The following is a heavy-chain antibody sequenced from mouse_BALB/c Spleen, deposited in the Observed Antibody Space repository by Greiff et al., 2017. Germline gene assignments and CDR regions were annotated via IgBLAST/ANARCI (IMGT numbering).Heavy chain of an antibody. CDR1: GFNIKDTY. CDR2: IDPANGNT. Sequence: EVQLQQSGAELVKPGASVKLSCTASGFNIKDTYMHWVKQRPEQGLEWIGRIDPANGNTKYDPKFQGKATITADTSSNTAYLQLSTLTSEDTAVYYCALIARVSMDYWGQGTSVTVSS. D-gene: IGHD2-4*01. V-gene: IGHV14-3*02. CDR3: ALIARVSMDY. J-gene: IGHJ4*01.